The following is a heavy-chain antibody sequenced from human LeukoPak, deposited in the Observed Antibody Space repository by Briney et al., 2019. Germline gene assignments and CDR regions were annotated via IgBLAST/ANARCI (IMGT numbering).Heavy chain of an antibody. CDR3: AKPPPGVQLWLWGYFDY. CDR1: GFTFSSYA. CDR2: ISGSGGST. D-gene: IGHD5-18*01. J-gene: IGHJ4*02. Sequence: GGSLRLSCAASGFTFSSYAMNWVRQAPGKGLEWVSAISGSGGSTYYADSVKGRFTISRDNSKNTLYLQMNSLRAEDTAVYYCAKPPPGVQLWLWGYFDYWGQGTLVTVSS. V-gene: IGHV3-23*01.